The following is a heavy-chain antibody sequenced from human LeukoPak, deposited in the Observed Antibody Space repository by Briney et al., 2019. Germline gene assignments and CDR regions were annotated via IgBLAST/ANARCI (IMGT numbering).Heavy chain of an antibody. Sequence: ASVKVSCKTSGYTFCSYVITCVRQAPGQGLEWMGWITAYNGNTNYAQKLQGRVTMTADTSTSTAYKELRTLRSDDTAVYYCATDSSCQTGVTTPYYWGQGTTVTVSS. CDR2: ITAYNGNT. CDR1: GYTFCSYV. J-gene: IGHJ6*02. CDR3: ATDSSCQTGVTTPYY. V-gene: IGHV1-18*01. D-gene: IGHD4-17*01.